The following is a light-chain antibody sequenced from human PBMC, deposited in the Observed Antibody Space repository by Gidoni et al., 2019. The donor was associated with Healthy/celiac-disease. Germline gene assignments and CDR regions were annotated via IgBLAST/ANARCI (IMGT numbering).Light chain of an antibody. Sequence: EIVLTQSPGTLSLSPGERATLSCRASQSVSSSYLAWYQQKPGQAPRLLIYGASSRANGIPDRFRGSGSGTDFTLTISRLEPEDFAVYYCQQYGSSPATFGGGTKVEIK. CDR2: GAS. CDR3: QQYGSSPAT. V-gene: IGKV3-20*01. J-gene: IGKJ4*01. CDR1: QSVSSSY.